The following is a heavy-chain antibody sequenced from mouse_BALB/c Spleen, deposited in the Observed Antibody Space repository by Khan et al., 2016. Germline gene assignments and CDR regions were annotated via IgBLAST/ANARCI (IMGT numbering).Heavy chain of an antibody. CDR2: INPNNGAT. CDR1: GYSFTAYY. J-gene: IGHJ2*01. D-gene: IGHD2-4*01. V-gene: IGHV1-18*01. CDR3: ASDDYVY. Sequence: VQLKQSDPDLVKPGASVKISCKASGYSFTAYYMYWVKQSHGKSLEWIGRINPNNGATTFNQKFKGKAILTVDKSSTTAYMELRSLASEDSAVYDCASDDYVYWGQGTTLTVSS.